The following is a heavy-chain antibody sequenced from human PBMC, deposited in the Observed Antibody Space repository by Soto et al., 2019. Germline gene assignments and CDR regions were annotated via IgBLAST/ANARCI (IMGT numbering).Heavy chain of an antibody. CDR1: GGSISSGGYY. CDR2: IYYSGST. D-gene: IGHD3-10*01. J-gene: IGHJ5*02. V-gene: IGHV4-31*03. CDR3: ARDRGHYYGSGSYYNWFDP. Sequence: SETLSLTCTVSGGSISSGGYYWSWIRQHPGKGLEWIGYIYYSGSTYYNPSLKSRVTISVDTSKNQFSLKLSSVTAADTAVYYCARDRGHYYGSGSYYNWFDPWGQGTLVTVSS.